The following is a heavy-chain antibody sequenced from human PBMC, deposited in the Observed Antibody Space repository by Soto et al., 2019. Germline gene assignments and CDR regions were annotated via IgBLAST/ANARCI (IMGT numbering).Heavy chain of an antibody. J-gene: IGHJ6*02. CDR2: TYYRSKWYN. Sequence: SQTLSLTCAISGDSVSSNSAAWNWIRQSPSRGLEWLGRTYYRSKWYNDYAVSVKSRITINPDTSKNQFSLQLNSVTPEDTAVYYCARGYCTNGVCYVPYYYYYGMDVWGQGTTVTVSS. V-gene: IGHV6-1*01. D-gene: IGHD2-8*01. CDR3: ARGYCTNGVCYVPYYYYYGMDV. CDR1: GDSVSSNSAA.